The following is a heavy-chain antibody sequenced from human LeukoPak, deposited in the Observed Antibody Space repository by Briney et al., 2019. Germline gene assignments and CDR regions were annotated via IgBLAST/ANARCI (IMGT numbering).Heavy chain of an antibody. CDR2: IYYSGST. D-gene: IGHD3-3*02. CDR3: AGGIEDIFGVVILDY. V-gene: IGHV4-30-4*08. J-gene: IGHJ4*02. CDR1: GGSISSGDYY. Sequence: SETLSLTCTVSGGSISSGDYYWSWIRQPPGKGLEWIGYIYYSGSTYYNPSLKSRVTISVDTSKNQFSLKLSSVTAADTAVYYCAGGIEDIFGVVILDYWGQGTLVTVSS.